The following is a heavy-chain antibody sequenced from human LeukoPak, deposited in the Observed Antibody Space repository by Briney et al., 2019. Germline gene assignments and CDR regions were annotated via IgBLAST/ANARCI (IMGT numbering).Heavy chain of an antibody. D-gene: IGHD5-18*01. J-gene: IGHJ6*02. CDR1: GFTFADYP. Sequence: GGSLRLSCTASGFTFADYPMSWFRQAPGKGLEWVGFIRSKACGGTTEYAASVKGRFTISRDDSKSIAYLQMNSLKTEDTAVYYCSRVPLRGYINGYYYYYAMDVWGQGTTVTVSS. V-gene: IGHV3-49*03. CDR3: SRVPLRGYINGYYYYYAMDV. CDR2: IRSKACGGTT.